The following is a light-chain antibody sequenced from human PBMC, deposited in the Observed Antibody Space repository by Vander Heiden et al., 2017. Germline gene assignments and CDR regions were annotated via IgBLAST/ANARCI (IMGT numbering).Light chain of an antibody. V-gene: IGLV2-8*01. CDR2: EVS. CDR1: NDDVGGYNY. Sequence: QSALTQLPSASGSPGQSVAISCTGTNDDVGGYNYVYWYQQHPGKAPRLLIYEVSKRPSGVPDRFSGSKSGNTASLTVSGLQAEDEADYYCSSFAGSNNLVFGGGTKLTVL. J-gene: IGLJ2*01. CDR3: SSFAGSNNLV.